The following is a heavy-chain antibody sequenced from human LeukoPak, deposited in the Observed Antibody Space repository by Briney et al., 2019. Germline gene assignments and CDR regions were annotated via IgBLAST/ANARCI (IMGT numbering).Heavy chain of an antibody. CDR3: ASGGPSSSLYQGDY. V-gene: IGHV4-31*03. Sequence: SETLSLTCTVSGGSISSGGYYWSWIRQHPGKGLEWIGYIYYSGSTYYNPSLKSRVTISVDTSKNQFSLKLSSVTAADTAVYYCASGGPSSSLYQGDYWGQGTLVTVSS. D-gene: IGHD6-13*01. J-gene: IGHJ4*02. CDR1: GGSISSGGYY. CDR2: IYYSGST.